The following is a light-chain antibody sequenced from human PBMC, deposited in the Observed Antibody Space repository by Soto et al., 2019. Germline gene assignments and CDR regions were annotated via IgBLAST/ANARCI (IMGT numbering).Light chain of an antibody. CDR3: QHSYGTPRT. Sequence: DIQMTQSPSSLSASVGDRDTITCRASQSISTYLNWYQHKPGKAPKVLIYAVSSLQSGVPSRFSGSGSGTDFTLTITSLQPEDSATYYCQHSYGTPRTFGQGTKVEIK. CDR1: QSISTY. J-gene: IGKJ1*01. V-gene: IGKV1-39*01. CDR2: AVS.